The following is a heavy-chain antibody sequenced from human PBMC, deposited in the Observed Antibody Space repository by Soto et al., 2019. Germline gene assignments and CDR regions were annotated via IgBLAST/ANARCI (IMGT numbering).Heavy chain of an antibody. D-gene: IGHD2-15*01. CDR1: GGSISSGGYY. V-gene: IGHV4-31*01. J-gene: IGHJ5*02. CDR3: ARDRRYCTAGSCLRSLLRFDP. Sequence: QVQLQESGPGLVKPSQTLSLTCTVSGGSISSGGYYWIWIRQHPGKGLEWIGYIYYSGSTYYNPSLTCHVIISLHTSKNQFSLNLTSLTAAATAMYYCARDRRYCTAGSCLRSLLRFDPWGQGTLVTVSS. CDR2: IYYSGST.